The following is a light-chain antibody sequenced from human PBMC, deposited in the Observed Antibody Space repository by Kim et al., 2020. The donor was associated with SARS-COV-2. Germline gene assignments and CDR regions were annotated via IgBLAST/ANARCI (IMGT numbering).Light chain of an antibody. CDR1: QSVSSY. J-gene: IGKJ2*01. CDR3: QQRGT. Sequence: PANLSLSPGERATLSCRASQSVSSYLAWYQQKPGQAPRLLIYDASNRATGIPARFSGSGSGTDFTLTISSLEPEDFAVYYCQQRGTFGQGTKLEI. CDR2: DAS. V-gene: IGKV3-11*01.